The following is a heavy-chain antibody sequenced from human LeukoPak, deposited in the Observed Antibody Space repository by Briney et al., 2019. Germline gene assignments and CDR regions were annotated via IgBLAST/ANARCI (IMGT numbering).Heavy chain of an antibody. CDR3: AKDISITIFGVLIKDYGMDV. Sequence: GGSLRLSCVASGFTFSSYDMSWVRQAPGKGLEWVSAISGRGGSTYYADSVKGRFTISRDNSKNTLYLQMNSLRAEDTAVYYCAKDISITIFGVLIKDYGMDVWGQGTTVTVSS. D-gene: IGHD3-3*01. CDR2: ISGRGGST. CDR1: GFTFSSYD. V-gene: IGHV3-23*01. J-gene: IGHJ6*02.